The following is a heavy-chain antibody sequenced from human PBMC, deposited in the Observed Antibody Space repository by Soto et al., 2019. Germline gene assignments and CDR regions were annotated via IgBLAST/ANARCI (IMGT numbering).Heavy chain of an antibody. V-gene: IGHV4-59*01. Sequence: SETLSLTCIVSACSISFYYWSWIRQPPGKGLEWIGYIYYSGSTNYNPSLKSRVTISVDTSKNQFSLKLSSVTAADTAVYYCARGLAVAGTYDYWGQGTLVTVS. CDR1: ACSISFYY. D-gene: IGHD6-19*01. CDR3: ARGLAVAGTYDY. CDR2: IYYSGST. J-gene: IGHJ4*02.